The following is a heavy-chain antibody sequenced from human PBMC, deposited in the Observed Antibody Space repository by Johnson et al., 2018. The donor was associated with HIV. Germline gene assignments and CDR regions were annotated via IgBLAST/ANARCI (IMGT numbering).Heavy chain of an antibody. CDR2: ISSNGGST. D-gene: IGHD2-15*01. J-gene: IGHJ3*02. CDR1: GFTFSSYA. V-gene: IGHV3-64*01. CDR3: AREAYCSGGSCYPDAFDI. Sequence: VQLVESGGGVVQPGRSLRLSCAASGFTFSSYAMHWVRQAPGKGLEYVSAISSNGGSTYYANSVKGRFTISRDNSKNTLYLQMNSLRAEDTAVYYCAREAYCSGGSCYPDAFDIWGQGTMVTVSS.